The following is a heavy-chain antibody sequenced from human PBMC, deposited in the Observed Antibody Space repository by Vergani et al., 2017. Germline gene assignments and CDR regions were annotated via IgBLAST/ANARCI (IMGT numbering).Heavy chain of an antibody. CDR2: IKQDGSEK. V-gene: IGHV3-7*01. CDR1: GFTFSSYA. J-gene: IGHJ4*02. Sequence: VQLVESGGGVVQPGRSLRLSCAASGFTFSSYAMHWVRQAPGKGLEWVANIKQDGSEKYYVVSVKGRFTISRDNAKNSLYLQMNSLRAEDTAVYYCARRASGWYGNYFDYWGQGILVTVSS. D-gene: IGHD6-19*01. CDR3: ARRASGWYGNYFDY.